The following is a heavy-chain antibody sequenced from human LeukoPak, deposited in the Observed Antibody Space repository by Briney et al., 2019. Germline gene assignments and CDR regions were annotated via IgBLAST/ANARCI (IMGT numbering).Heavy chain of an antibody. Sequence: PGGSLRLSCAASGFTFSSYAMSWVRQAPGKGLEWVSAISGSGGSTYYADSVKGRFTISRDNSKNTLYLQMNSLRAEDTAVYYCAKDSRHYDFWSGYWGRSYYYYGMDVWGQGTTVTVSS. D-gene: IGHD3-3*01. V-gene: IGHV3-23*01. CDR2: ISGSGGST. CDR3: AKDSRHYDFWSGYWGRSYYYYGMDV. J-gene: IGHJ6*02. CDR1: GFTFSSYA.